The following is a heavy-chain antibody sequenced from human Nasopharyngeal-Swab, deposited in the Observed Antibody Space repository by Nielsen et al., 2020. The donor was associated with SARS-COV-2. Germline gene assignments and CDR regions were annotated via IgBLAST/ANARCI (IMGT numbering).Heavy chain of an antibody. V-gene: IGHV3-30-3*01. CDR1: GFTFSSYA. D-gene: IGHD2-21*02. Sequence: GGSLRLSCAASGFTFSSYAMHWVRQAPGKGLEWVAVISYDGSNKYYADSVKGRFTISRDNSKNTLHLQMNSLRAEDTAVYYCARGGLLKLGFYWYFDLWGRGTLVTVSS. CDR3: ARGGLLKLGFYWYFDL. J-gene: IGHJ2*01. CDR2: ISYDGSNK.